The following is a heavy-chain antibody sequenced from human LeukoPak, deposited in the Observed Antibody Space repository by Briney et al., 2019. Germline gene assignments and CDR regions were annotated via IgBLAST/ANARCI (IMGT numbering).Heavy chain of an antibody. CDR3: AEGGEPY. J-gene: IGHJ4*02. D-gene: IGHD1-14*01. Sequence: PGGSLGLSCAASGFTFSIYSMNWVRQAPGKGLEWVSYISSGSSTIYYADSVKGRFTISRDNAKNSLYLQMNSLRDEDTTVYYCAEGGEPYWGQGTLVTVSS. CDR1: GFTFSIYS. V-gene: IGHV3-48*02. CDR2: ISSGSSTI.